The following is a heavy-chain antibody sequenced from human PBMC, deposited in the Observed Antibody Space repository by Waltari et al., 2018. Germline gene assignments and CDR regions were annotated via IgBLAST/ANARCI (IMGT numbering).Heavy chain of an antibody. CDR1: GFTFSSYA. Sequence: EVQLLESGGGLVQPGGSLRLSCAASGFTFSSYAMSWVRQAPGKGLEWVSAISGRGGSTYYADSVKGRFTISRDNSKNTLYLQMNSLRAEDTAVYYCAKDRPTNYGYYYYGMDVWGQGTTVTVSS. V-gene: IGHV3-23*01. CDR2: ISGRGGST. J-gene: IGHJ6*02. CDR3: AKDRPTNYGYYYYGMDV. D-gene: IGHD1-7*01.